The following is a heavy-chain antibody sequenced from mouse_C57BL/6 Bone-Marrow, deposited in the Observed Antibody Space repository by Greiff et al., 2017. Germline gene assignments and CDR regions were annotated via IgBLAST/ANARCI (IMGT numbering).Heavy chain of an antibody. CDR1: GYTFTSYW. CDR2: IHPSDSDT. V-gene: IGHV1-74*01. Sequence: QVQLQQPGAELVKPGASVKVSCKASGYTFTSYWMHWVKQRPGQGLEWIGRIHPSDSDTNYNQKFKGKATLTVDKSSSTAYMQLSSLTSEDSAVYYWAIGGYYYGSRAWFAYWGQGTLVTVSA. J-gene: IGHJ3*01. D-gene: IGHD1-1*01. CDR3: AIGGYYYGSRAWFAY.